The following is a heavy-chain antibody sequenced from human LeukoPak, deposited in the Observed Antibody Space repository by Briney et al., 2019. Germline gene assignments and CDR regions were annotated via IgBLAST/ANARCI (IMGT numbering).Heavy chain of an antibody. D-gene: IGHD5-18*01. V-gene: IGHV3-48*03. CDR2: ISSSGSTI. Sequence: GGSLRLSCAASGFTFSTYEMNWVRQAPGKGLEWISYISSSGSTIYYADSVKGRFTISRDNAKSSLYLQMNSLRAEDTAVYYCARDRAADTAMAAFDYWGQGTLVTVAS. CDR1: GFTFSTYE. CDR3: ARDRAADTAMAAFDY. J-gene: IGHJ4*02.